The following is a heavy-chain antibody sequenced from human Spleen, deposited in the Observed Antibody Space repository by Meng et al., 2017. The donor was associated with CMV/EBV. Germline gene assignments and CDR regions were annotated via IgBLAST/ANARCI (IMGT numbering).Heavy chain of an antibody. D-gene: IGHD6-6*01. J-gene: IGHJ4*02. CDR1: GGSISSGGY. CDR2: IYYSGST. Sequence: LTCTVSGGSISSGGYWSWIRQHPGKGLEWIAYIYYSGSTFYNPSLRSRVTVSVDTSKNQFSLKLSSVTAADTAVYYCARLSWQLLFDYWGQGTLVTVSS. CDR3: ARLSWQLLFDY. V-gene: IGHV4-31*03.